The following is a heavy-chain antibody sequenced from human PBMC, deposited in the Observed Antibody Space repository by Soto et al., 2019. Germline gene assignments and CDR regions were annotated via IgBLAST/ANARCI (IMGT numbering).Heavy chain of an antibody. V-gene: IGHV5-51*01. CDR1: GYSFTSYW. CDR2: IYPGDSDT. CDR3: ARAPYCDFWSGYYKFGFFDY. J-gene: IGHJ4*02. D-gene: IGHD3-3*01. Sequence: GESLKISCKGSGYSFTSYWIGWVRQMPGKGLEWMGIIYPGDSDTRYSPSFQGQVTISADKSISTAYLQWSSLKASDTAMYYCARAPYCDFWSGYYKFGFFDYWGQGTLVTVSS.